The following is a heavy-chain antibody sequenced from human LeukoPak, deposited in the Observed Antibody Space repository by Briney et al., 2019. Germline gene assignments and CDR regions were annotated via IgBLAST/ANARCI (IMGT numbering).Heavy chain of an antibody. D-gene: IGHD2-8*01. CDR1: GGTFSSYA. V-gene: IGHV1-69*04. Sequence: SVKVSCKASGGTFSSYAISWVRQAPGQGLEWMGRIIPILGIANYAQKFQGRVTITADKSTSTAYVELSSLRSEDTAVYYCARDGMQRPYYYYYYGMDVWGQGTTVTVSS. J-gene: IGHJ6*02. CDR3: ARDGMQRPYYYYYYGMDV. CDR2: IIPILGIA.